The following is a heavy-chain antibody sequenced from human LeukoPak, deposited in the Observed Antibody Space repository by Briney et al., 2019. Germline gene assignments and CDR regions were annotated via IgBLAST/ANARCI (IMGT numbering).Heavy chain of an antibody. V-gene: IGHV4-59*02. CDR1: GFTVSSNY. D-gene: IGHD6-13*01. Sequence: GSLRLSCAASGFTVSSNYMSWVRQAPGKGLEWIGYIYYSGTTNYNPSLKSRVTISVDTSKNQFSLKLSSVTAADTAVYYCARGVYIAAAQYGYWGQGTLVTVSS. CDR2: IYYSGTT. J-gene: IGHJ4*02. CDR3: ARGVYIAAAQYGY.